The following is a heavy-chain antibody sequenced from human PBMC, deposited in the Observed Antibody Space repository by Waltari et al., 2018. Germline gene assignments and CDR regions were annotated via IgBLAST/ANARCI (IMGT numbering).Heavy chain of an antibody. J-gene: IGHJ4*02. CDR2: IYTSGST. Sequence: QVQLQESGPGLVKPSQTLSLTCTVSGGSISSGSYYWSWIRQPAGKGLEWIGCIYTSGSTNYNPSLKSRVTISVDTSKNQFSLKLSSVTAADTAVYYCARGRYDSSGYYDFDYWGQGTLVTVSS. CDR1: GGSISSGSYY. D-gene: IGHD3-22*01. V-gene: IGHV4-61*02. CDR3: ARGRYDSSGYYDFDY.